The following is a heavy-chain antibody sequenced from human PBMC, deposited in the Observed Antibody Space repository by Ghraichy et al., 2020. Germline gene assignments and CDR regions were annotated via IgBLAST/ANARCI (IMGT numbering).Heavy chain of an antibody. Sequence: GGSLRLSCAASGFTFSNYGWNWVRQAPGKGLEWVLYISGVSSTITYADSVKGRFTISRDNAKNSVYLQMNSLRAEDSAVYYCARDSYTTPNLDYWGQGTLVTVSS. CDR1: GFTFSNYG. J-gene: IGHJ4*02. V-gene: IGHV3-48*04. CDR2: ISGVSSTI. D-gene: IGHD3-16*01. CDR3: ARDSYTTPNLDY.